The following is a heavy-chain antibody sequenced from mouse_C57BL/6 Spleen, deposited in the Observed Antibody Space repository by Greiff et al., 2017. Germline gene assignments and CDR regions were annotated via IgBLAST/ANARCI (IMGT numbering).Heavy chain of an antibody. CDR2: ISSGGSYT. CDR1: GFTFSSYG. CDR3: AGLRNWADYYAMDY. Sequence: EVHLVESGGDLVKPGGSLKLSCAASGFTFSSYGMSWVRQTPDKRLEWVATISSGGSYTYYPDSVKGRFTISRDNAKNTLYLQMSSLKSEDTAMYYCAGLRNWADYYAMDYWGQGTSVTVSS. V-gene: IGHV5-6*01. D-gene: IGHD4-1*01. J-gene: IGHJ4*01.